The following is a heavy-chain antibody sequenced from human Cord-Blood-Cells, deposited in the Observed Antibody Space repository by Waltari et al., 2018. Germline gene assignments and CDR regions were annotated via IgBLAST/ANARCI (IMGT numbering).Heavy chain of an antibody. CDR2: INHSGST. CDR3: ARATSWGWGAFDI. V-gene: IGHV4-34*01. Sequence: QVQLQQWGAGLLKPSETLSLTCAVYGGSFSGYYWSWIRQPPGKGLEWIGEINHSGSTNYNPSLKRRVTISVDTSKNQFSLKLSSVTAADTAVYYCARATSWGWGAFDIWGQGTMVTVSS. J-gene: IGHJ3*02. D-gene: IGHD3-16*01. CDR1: GGSFSGYY.